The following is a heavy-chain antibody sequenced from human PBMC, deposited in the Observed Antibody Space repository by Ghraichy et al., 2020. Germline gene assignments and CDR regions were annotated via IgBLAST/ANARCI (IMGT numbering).Heavy chain of an antibody. J-gene: IGHJ6*02. CDR1: GFTFRNFW. Sequence: SCEASGFTFRNFWMTWVRQAPGKGLEWVANINLLGSEKNYVDSVKGRFTISRDNTKNSLYLQMNSLRAEDTAIYYCARYYSGMDVWGQGTTVTVSS. V-gene: IGHV3-7*03. CDR2: INLLGSEK. CDR3: ARYYSGMDV.